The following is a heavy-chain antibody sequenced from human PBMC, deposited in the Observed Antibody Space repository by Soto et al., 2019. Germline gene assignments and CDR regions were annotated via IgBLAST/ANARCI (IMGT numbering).Heavy chain of an antibody. D-gene: IGHD3-16*01. CDR1: GFPFSNYD. J-gene: IGHJ6*02. CDR2: ISGSGGST. CDR3: ANRVTSMITRYYYGMDV. Sequence: EVQLLESGGGLVQPGGSLRLSCAASGFPFSNYDMSWVRQGPGKGLEWVSAISGSGGSTYYADSVKGRFTISRDNSKNTLYLQMNSLRAEDTAVYYCANRVTSMITRYYYGMDVWGQGTTVTVSS. V-gene: IGHV3-23*01.